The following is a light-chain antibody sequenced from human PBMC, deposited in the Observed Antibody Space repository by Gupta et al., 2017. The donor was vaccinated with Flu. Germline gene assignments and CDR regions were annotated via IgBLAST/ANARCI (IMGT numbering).Light chain of an antibody. CDR1: ALPKQY. Sequence: SYELTQPPSVSVSSGQTARITCSGDALPKQYAYWYQQKPGQAPVLVIYKDSERPSGIPERFSGSSSGTTVTLTISGVQAEDEADYYCQSADSSGTPNWVFGGGTKLTVL. J-gene: IGLJ3*02. CDR2: KDS. V-gene: IGLV3-25*02. CDR3: QSADSSGTPNWV.